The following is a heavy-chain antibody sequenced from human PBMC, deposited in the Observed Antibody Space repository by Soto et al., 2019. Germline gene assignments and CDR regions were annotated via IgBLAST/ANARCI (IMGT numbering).Heavy chain of an antibody. CDR3: ARERSSWFLDAFDI. CDR2: INAGNGNT. CDR1: GYTFTSYA. D-gene: IGHD6-13*01. V-gene: IGHV1-3*01. J-gene: IGHJ3*02. Sequence: QVQLVQSGAEVKKPGASVKVSCKASGYTFTSYAMHWVRQAPGQRLEWMAWINAGNGNTKYSQKFQGRVTITRDTSASTAYMELSSLRSEDTAVYYCARERSSWFLDAFDIWGQGTMVTVSS.